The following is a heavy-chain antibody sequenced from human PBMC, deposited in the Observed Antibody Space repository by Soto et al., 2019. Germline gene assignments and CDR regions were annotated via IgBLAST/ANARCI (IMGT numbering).Heavy chain of an antibody. CDR2: IYPGDSDT. V-gene: IGHV5-51*01. Sequence: GESLKISCKGSGYSFTSYWIGWVRQMPGKGLEWMGIIYPGDSDTRCSPSFQGQVTISADKPISTAYLQWSSLKASDTAMYYCARPITMIVVDTDAFDIWGQGTMVTVSS. CDR3: ARPITMIVVDTDAFDI. CDR1: GYSFTSYW. J-gene: IGHJ3*02. D-gene: IGHD3-22*01.